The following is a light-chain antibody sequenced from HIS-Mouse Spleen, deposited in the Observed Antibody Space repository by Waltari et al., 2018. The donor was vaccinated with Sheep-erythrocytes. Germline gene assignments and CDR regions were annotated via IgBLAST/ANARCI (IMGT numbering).Light chain of an antibody. CDR2: QDS. V-gene: IGLV3-1*01. Sequence: SYELTQPPPVSVSPGQTASITRSGDKLGDKYACWYQQKPGHSPVLVIYQDSKRPSGIPRRFSGSNSGNTATLTISGTQAMDEADYYCQAWDSSTVVFGGGTKLTVL. CDR1: KLGDKY. J-gene: IGLJ2*01. CDR3: QAWDSSTVV.